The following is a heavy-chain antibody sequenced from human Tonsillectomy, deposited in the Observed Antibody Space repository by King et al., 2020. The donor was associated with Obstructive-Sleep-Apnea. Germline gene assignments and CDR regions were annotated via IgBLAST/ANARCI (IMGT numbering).Heavy chain of an antibody. Sequence: VQLVESGGGSVQTGGSLRLSCEASGFTFIEHYMEWVRQAPGKGPEWVGRITNKYCKYATEYAASVKGRFTISRDDSQNSLYLQMNSLRSEDTAVYYCAKDLGSPTVGTQWGQGTPVTV. D-gene: IGHD4-23*01. J-gene: IGHJ4*02. CDR1: GFTFIEHY. CDR3: AKDLGSPTVGTQ. V-gene: IGHV3-72*01. CDR2: ITNKYCKYAT.